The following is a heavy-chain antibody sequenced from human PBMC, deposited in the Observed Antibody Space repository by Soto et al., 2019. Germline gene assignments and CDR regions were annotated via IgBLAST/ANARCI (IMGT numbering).Heavy chain of an antibody. CDR1: GGSVSSGSYY. Sequence: QVQLQESGPGLVKPSETLSLTCTVSGGSVSSGSYYWSWIRQPPGKGLEWIGYIYYSGSTNYNPSLKSRVTISVDTSKNQFSLKLSSVTAADTAVYYCARDHCSSTSCHPWFDPWGQGTLVTVSS. V-gene: IGHV4-61*01. J-gene: IGHJ5*02. CDR3: ARDHCSSTSCHPWFDP. D-gene: IGHD2-2*01. CDR2: IYYSGST.